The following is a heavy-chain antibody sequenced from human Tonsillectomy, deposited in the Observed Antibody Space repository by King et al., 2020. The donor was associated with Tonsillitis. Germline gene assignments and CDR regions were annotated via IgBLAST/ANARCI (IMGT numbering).Heavy chain of an antibody. D-gene: IGHD2-15*01. V-gene: IGHV3-11*01. Sequence: VQLVESGGGLVRPGGSLRLSCEASGFMFSDYYMTWIRQAPGKGLEWISSISSTGTNMYYADSAKGRFTISRDNAKNSMFLQMNTLRAEDTAVYYCARASYYFGSVGNPASDYYYYGMDVWGQGTTVTVSS. J-gene: IGHJ6*02. CDR3: ARASYYFGSVGNPASDYYYYGMDV. CDR1: GFMFSDYY. CDR2: ISSTGTNM.